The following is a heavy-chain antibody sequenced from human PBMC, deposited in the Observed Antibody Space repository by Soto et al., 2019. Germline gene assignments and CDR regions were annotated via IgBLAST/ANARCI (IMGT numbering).Heavy chain of an antibody. CDR1: GFTFSSYA. J-gene: IGHJ4*02. V-gene: IGHV3-23*01. Sequence: GSLRLSCVASGFTFSSYAMSWVRQAPGKGLEWVSAITGDGGDTFHADSVRGRLTISRDNSRNTLYLQMDSLRAEDTALYYCAKGSATSRPYYFDYWGQGTRVTVSS. CDR3: AKGSATSRPYYFDY. CDR2: ITGDGGDT.